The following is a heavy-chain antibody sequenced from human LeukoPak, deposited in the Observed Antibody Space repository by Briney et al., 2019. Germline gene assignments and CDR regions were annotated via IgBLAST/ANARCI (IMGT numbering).Heavy chain of an antibody. CDR3: ARVEGIAVAGTPFDY. Sequence: ASVKVSCKASGYTFTGYYMHWVRQAPGPGLEWMGWINPNSGGTNYAQKFQGRVTMTRDTSISTAYMELSRLRSDDTAVYYCARVEGIAVAGTPFDYWGQGTLVTVSS. D-gene: IGHD6-19*01. CDR2: INPNSGGT. J-gene: IGHJ4*02. CDR1: GYTFTGYY. V-gene: IGHV1-2*02.